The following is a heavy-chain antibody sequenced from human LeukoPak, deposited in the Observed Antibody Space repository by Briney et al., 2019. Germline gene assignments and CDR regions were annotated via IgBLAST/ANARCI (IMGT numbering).Heavy chain of an antibody. Sequence: PGGSLRLSCAASGFTFSSYWMSWVRQAPGKGLEWIAYIRGGSTTSPIYYADSVKGRFTIARDNAKNSVFLQMNSLRAEDTAVYYCARDQKLTVFGVVIHEAFDIWGQGTTVTVSS. CDR1: GFTFSSYW. J-gene: IGHJ3*02. CDR2: IRGGSTTSPI. V-gene: IGHV3-48*01. D-gene: IGHD3-3*01. CDR3: ARDQKLTVFGVVIHEAFDI.